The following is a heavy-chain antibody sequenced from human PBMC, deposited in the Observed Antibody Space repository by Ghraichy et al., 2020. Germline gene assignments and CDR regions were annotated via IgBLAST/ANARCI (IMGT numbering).Heavy chain of an antibody. CDR2: MNPNSGNT. Sequence: ASVKVSCKASGYSFSSYAINWVRQAAGQGPEWMGWMNPNSGNTGYAQKFQGRVTMTRNTSISTAYMELSSLRSEDTAVYYCARSGSVNIHLPMYYYYYGMDVWGQGTTVTVSS. V-gene: IGHV1-8*01. CDR3: ARSGSVNIHLPMYYYYYGMDV. J-gene: IGHJ6*02. CDR1: GYSFSSYA. D-gene: IGHD3-3*01.